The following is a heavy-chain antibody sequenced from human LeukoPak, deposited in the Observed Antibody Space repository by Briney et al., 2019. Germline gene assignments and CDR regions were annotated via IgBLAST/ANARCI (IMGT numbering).Heavy chain of an antibody. CDR3: ARRPVNIAAAPIPYNWFDP. Sequence: ASVKVSCKASGGTFSSYAISWVRQAPGQGLEWMGIINPSGGSTSYAQKFQGRVTMTRDTSTSTVYMELSSLRSEDTAVYYCARRPVNIAAAPIPYNWFDPWGQGTLVTVSS. V-gene: IGHV1-46*01. D-gene: IGHD6-13*01. CDR2: INPSGGST. CDR1: GGTFSSYA. J-gene: IGHJ5*02.